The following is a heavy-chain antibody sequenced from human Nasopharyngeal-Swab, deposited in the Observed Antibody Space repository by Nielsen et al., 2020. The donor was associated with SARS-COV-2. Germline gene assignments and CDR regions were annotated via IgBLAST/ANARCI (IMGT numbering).Heavy chain of an antibody. J-gene: IGHJ5*02. CDR1: GDSTRSYS. CDR3: AKGENNWFDP. CDR2: IYYGGNT. D-gene: IGHD1-26*01. Sequence: SETLSLTCTVSGDSTRSYSWSWIRLPPGKGPEWIGYIYYGGNTHYNPSLKSRVTISIDTSKNQFSLELSSVTAADTAIYYCAKGENNWFDPWGQGTLVSVSS. V-gene: IGHV4-59*01.